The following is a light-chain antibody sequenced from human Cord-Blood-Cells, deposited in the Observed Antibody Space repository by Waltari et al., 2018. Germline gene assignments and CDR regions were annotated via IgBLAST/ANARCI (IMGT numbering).Light chain of an antibody. CDR2: GAS. CDR1: QSVSSSY. CDR3: QQYGSSPRYS. V-gene: IGKV3-20*01. Sequence: EIVLTQSPGTLSLSPGERATLSCRASQSVSSSYLAWYQQKPGQAPRPLIYGASSRATGIPDRCSGSGSGTDFTLTISRLEPEDFAVYYCQQYGSSPRYSFGQGTKLEIK. J-gene: IGKJ2*03.